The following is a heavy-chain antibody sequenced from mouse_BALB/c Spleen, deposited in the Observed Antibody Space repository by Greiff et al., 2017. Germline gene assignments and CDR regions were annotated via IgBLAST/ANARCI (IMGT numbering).Heavy chain of an antibody. CDR3: ARAGLRLNAMDY. J-gene: IGHJ4*01. CDR1: GFTFTDYY. CDR2: IRNKANGYTT. Sequence: EVKLVESGGGLVQPGGSLRLSCATSGFTFTDYYMSWVRQPPGKALEWLGFIRNKANGYTTEYSASVKGRFTISRDNSQSILYLQMNTLRAEDSATYYCARAGLRLNAMDYWGQGTSVTVSS. D-gene: IGHD2-4*01. V-gene: IGHV7-3*02.